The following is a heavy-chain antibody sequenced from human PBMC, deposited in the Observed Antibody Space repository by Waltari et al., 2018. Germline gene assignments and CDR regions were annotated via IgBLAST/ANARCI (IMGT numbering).Heavy chain of an antibody. J-gene: IGHJ5*02. V-gene: IGHV4-34*01. Sequence: QVQLQQWGAGLLKPSETLSLTCAVYGGSFSGYYWSWIRQPPGKGLEWIGEINHSGSTNYNPSLKSRVTISVDTPKNQFSLKLSSVTAADTAVYYCASVSPPLKPAAADWFDPWGQGTLVTVSS. CDR3: ASVSPPLKPAAADWFDP. D-gene: IGHD2-2*01. CDR2: INHSGST. CDR1: GGSFSGYY.